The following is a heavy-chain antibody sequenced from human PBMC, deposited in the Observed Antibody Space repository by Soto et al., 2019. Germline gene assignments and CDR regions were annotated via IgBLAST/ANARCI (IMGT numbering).Heavy chain of an antibody. Sequence: GGSLRLSCAASGFTFSSYWMHWVRQAPGKGLVWVSRINSDGSSTSYADSVKGRFTISRDNAKNTLYLQMNSLRAEDTAVYYCSLHDYGDYRDYWGQGTLVTVSS. CDR3: SLHDYGDYRDY. CDR2: INSDGSST. V-gene: IGHV3-74*01. J-gene: IGHJ4*02. D-gene: IGHD4-17*01. CDR1: GFTFSSYW.